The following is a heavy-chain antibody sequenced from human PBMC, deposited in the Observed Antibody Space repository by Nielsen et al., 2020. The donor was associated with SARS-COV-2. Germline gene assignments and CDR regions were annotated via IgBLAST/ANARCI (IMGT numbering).Heavy chain of an antibody. J-gene: IGHJ4*01. CDR2: LDYVGRT. D-gene: IGHD2-21*02. CDR3: APLTVTAFDY. V-gene: IGHV4-39*07. CDR1: AASVTSASSY. Sequence: SETLSLTCTIAAASVTSASSYWGWIRQPPGNGLEWIWSLDYVGRTFYNASLKCRLTISPGTSQRQFSLRLLSVTAADTAMSHCAPLTVTAFDYWGHGILVTVSS.